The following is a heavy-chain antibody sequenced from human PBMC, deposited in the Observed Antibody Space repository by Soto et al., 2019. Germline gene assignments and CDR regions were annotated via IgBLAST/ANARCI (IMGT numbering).Heavy chain of an antibody. D-gene: IGHD3-22*01. CDR2: VTSSPRSM. CDR1: GFTFSGFS. J-gene: IGHJ4*02. Sequence: GGSLRLSCAASGFTFSGFSMNSVRQAPGKGLEWVSSVTSSPRSMFYADSVKGRFTISRDDAKDSLFLQMNSLRADDTAVYYCAREADFASSGYVIDYWGLGTLVTVAS. V-gene: IGHV3-21*01. CDR3: AREADFASSGYVIDY.